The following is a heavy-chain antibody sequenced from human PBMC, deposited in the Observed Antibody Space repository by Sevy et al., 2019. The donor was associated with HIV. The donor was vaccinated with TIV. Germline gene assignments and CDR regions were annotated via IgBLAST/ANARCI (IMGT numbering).Heavy chain of an antibody. CDR3: AKDIYCSSTSCQDNYYYYYMDV. CDR1: GFTFSSYG. V-gene: IGHV3-30*02. D-gene: IGHD2-2*01. Sequence: GGSLRLSCAASGFTFSSYGMHWVRQAPGKGLEWVAFIRYDGSNKYYADSVKGRFTISRDNSKNTLYLQMNSLRAEDTAVYYCAKDIYCSSTSCQDNYYYYYMDVWGKGTTVTVSS. CDR2: IRYDGSNK. J-gene: IGHJ6*03.